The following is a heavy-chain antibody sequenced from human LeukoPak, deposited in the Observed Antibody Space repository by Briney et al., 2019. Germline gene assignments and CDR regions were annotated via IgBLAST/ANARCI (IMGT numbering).Heavy chain of an antibody. CDR3: AHRLATTYSDAFDI. CDR2: IYWDDDK. Sequence: SGPTLVNPTQTLTLTCTFSGFSLSTSGVGVGWIRQPPGTALEWLALIYWDDDKRYSPSLKSRLTITKDTSKNQVVLTMTNVDPVDTATYYCAHRLATTYSDAFDIWGQGTMVTVSS. D-gene: IGHD5-24*01. J-gene: IGHJ3*02. V-gene: IGHV2-5*02. CDR1: GFSLSTSGVG.